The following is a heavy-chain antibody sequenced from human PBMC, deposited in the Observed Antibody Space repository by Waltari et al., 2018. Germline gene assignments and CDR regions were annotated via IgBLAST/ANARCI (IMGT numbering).Heavy chain of an antibody. CDR2: IDGPTTNT. D-gene: IGHD3-3*01. V-gene: IGHV3-23*01. J-gene: IGHJ3*01. Sequence: DVHLLESGGSLVQPGGSLRLSCVASGFTFRNYAMSWVSQSPGKGLEWVSHIDGPTTNTHYADSVKGRFTISRDNSRNTVYLQMNSLTADDSAVYFCARGGHYDAVTSFYSDALHVWGRGTTVIVSS. CDR1: GFTFRNYA. CDR3: ARGGHYDAVTSFYSDALHV.